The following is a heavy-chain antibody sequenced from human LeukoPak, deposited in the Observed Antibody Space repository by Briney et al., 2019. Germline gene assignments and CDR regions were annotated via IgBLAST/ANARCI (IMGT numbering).Heavy chain of an antibody. J-gene: IGHJ4*02. V-gene: IGHV3-23*01. CDR3: ARVLWFGENDY. CDR2: INNDGDST. D-gene: IGHD3-10*01. CDR1: GFSFNSYA. Sequence: GGSLRLSCAASGFSFNSYAMSWVRQAPGKGLEWVSAINNDGDSTYSADSVKGRFTISRDNSKNTLYLQMSSLRAEDTAVYYCARVLWFGENDYWGQGTLVTVSS.